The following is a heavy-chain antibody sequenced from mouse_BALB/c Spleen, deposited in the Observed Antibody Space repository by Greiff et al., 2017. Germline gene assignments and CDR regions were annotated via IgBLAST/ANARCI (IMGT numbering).Heavy chain of an antibody. CDR1: GFSLTSYD. CDR3: VRDYGTFYAMDY. CDR2: IWTGGGT. J-gene: IGHJ4*01. Sequence: QVQLKESGPGLVAPSQSLSITCTVSGFSLTSYDISWIRQPPGKGLEWLGVIWTGGGTNYNSAFMSRLSISKDNSKSQVFLKMNSLQTDDTAIYYCVRDYGTFYAMDYWGQGTSVTVSS. D-gene: IGHD1-1*01. V-gene: IGHV2-9-2*01.